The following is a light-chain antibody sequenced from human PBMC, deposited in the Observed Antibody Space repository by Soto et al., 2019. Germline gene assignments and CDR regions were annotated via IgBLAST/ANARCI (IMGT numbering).Light chain of an antibody. V-gene: IGKV1-5*01. CDR1: QSISSW. CDR2: DDS. CDR3: QKYENYWT. J-gene: IGKJ1*01. Sequence: DIKMTQSPSTLSATAGDRVTITCRASQSISSWLAWYQHKPGKAPKLLIYDDSNLVSGVPSRFSGSGSGTEFSLTISKLQTDDCATYYCQKYENYWTFSQGTRVEIK.